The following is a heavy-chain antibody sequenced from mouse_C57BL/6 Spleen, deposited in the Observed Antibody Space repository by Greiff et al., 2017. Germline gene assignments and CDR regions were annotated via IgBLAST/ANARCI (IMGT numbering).Heavy chain of an antibody. J-gene: IGHJ4*01. CDR2: INPNNGGT. CDR1: GYTFTDYY. V-gene: IGHV1-26*01. D-gene: IGHD2-1*01. CDR3: ERRLLGAVDY. Sequence: VQLQQSGPELVKPGASVKISCKASGYTFTDYYMNWVKQSPGKSLEWIGDINPNNGGTSYNQKFKGKATLTVDKSSSTAYMELHSLTSADSAVYYCERRLLGAVDYWGQGTSVTVSS.